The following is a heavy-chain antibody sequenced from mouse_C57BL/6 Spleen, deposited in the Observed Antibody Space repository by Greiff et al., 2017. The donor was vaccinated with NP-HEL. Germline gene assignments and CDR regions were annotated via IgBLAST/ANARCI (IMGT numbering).Heavy chain of an antibody. J-gene: IGHJ2*01. CDR3: LITTVVADY. V-gene: IGHV1-22*01. CDR2: INPNNGGT. CDR1: GYTFTDYN. Sequence: VQLQQSGPELVKPGASVKMSCKASGYTFTDYNMHWVKQSHGKSLEWIGYINPNNGGTSYNQKFKGKATLTVNKSSSTAYMELRSLTSEDSAVYYCLITTVVADYWGQGTTLTVSS. D-gene: IGHD1-1*01.